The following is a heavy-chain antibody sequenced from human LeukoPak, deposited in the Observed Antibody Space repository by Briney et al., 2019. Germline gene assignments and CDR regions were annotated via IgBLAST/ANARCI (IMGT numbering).Heavy chain of an antibody. CDR2: IYYSGST. CDR1: GGSISSSSYY. V-gene: IGHV4-39*01. Sequence: SETLSLTCTVSGGSISSSSYYWGWIRQPPGKGLEWIGTIYYSGSTYYNPSLKSRVTISVDTSKNQFSLKLSSVTAADTAVYYCARIPQQPASLYYYYGMDVWGQGTTVTVSS. D-gene: IGHD6-13*01. CDR3: ARIPQQPASLYYYYGMDV. J-gene: IGHJ6*02.